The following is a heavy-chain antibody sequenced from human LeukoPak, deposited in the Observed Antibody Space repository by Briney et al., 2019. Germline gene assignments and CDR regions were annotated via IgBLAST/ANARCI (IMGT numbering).Heavy chain of an antibody. D-gene: IGHD3-10*01. CDR3: AKWVPFDY. CDR1: GFTFSSYA. CDR2: ISGSGDST. J-gene: IGHJ4*02. V-gene: IGHV3-23*01. Sequence: PGGSLRLSCAASGFTFSSYAMSWIRQAPGKGLEWVSVISGSGDSTYYTDSVKGRFIISRDNSKNTLYPQMNSLRAEDTAVYYCAKWVPFDYWGQGTLLTVSS.